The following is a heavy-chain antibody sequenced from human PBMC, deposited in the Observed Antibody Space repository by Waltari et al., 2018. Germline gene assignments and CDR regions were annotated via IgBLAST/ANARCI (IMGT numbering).Heavy chain of an antibody. D-gene: IGHD5-12*01. CDR3: AKNGYSVATISSGMDV. J-gene: IGHJ6*02. CDR1: GFTFSSYG. CDR2: ISYDGSNK. V-gene: IGHV3-30*18. Sequence: QVQLVESGGGVVQPGRSLRLSCAASGFTFSSYGMHWVRQAPGKGLEWVAVISYDGSNKYYADSVKGRFTISRDNSKNTLYRQMNSLRAEDTAVYYCAKNGYSVATISSGMDVWGQGTTVTVSS.